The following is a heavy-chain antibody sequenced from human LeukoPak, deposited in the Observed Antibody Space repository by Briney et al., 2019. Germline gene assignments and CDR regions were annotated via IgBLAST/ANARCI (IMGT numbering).Heavy chain of an antibody. CDR1: GFRSDDYA. V-gene: IGHV3-9*02. D-gene: IGHD3-16*01. CDR2: FTSISGTI. J-gene: IGHJ4*02. CDR3: VPTGPAYYFDS. Sequence: GGSLRLSCAASGFRSDDYAIHWVRQAPGEGLEWVSAFTSISGTIGYADSVKGRVTVSSDSAKTSLFLQMNSVRADDTPVYFCVPTGPAYYFDSWGQGTQVTVS.